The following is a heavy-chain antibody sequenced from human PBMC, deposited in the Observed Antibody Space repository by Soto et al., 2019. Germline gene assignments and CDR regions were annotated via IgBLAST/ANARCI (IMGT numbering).Heavy chain of an antibody. CDR1: GGSISSSSYY. D-gene: IGHD2-8*02. V-gene: IGHV4-39*01. CDR3: ANTDGGWLYYFDY. CDR2: IYYSGST. J-gene: IGHJ4*02. Sequence: PSETLSLTCTVSGGSISSSSYYWGWIRQPPGKGLEWIGSIYYSGSTYYNPSLKSRVTISVDTSKNQFSLKLSSVTAADTAVYYCANTDGGWLYYFDYWGQGTLVTVSS.